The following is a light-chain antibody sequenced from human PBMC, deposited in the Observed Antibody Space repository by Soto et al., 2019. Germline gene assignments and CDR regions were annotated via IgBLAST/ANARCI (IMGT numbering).Light chain of an antibody. Sequence: EIVMTPSPATPSLSPGQRPPLSCRASQSVSSNLAWYQQNPGQAPTLLIYRASIRATGIPARFSGSGSGIDFTLTISSLQSEDFAIYYCQQYYNSPMWTVGQGTKVEIK. CDR1: QSVSSN. CDR2: RAS. V-gene: IGKV3-15*01. J-gene: IGKJ1*01. CDR3: QQYYNSPMWT.